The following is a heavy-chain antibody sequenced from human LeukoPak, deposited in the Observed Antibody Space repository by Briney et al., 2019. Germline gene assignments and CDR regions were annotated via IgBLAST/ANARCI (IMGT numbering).Heavy chain of an antibody. J-gene: IGHJ5*02. Sequence: SQTLSLTCTVSGGSSSSGGYYWSWIRQHPGTGLEWIGYIYYSGSTYYNPSLKSRVTISVDTSKNQFSLKLSSVTAADTAVYYCARTRLLTNWFDPWGQGTLVTVSS. CDR2: IYYSGST. V-gene: IGHV4-31*03. CDR1: GGSSSSGGYY. CDR3: ARTRLLTNWFDP. D-gene: IGHD1-26*01.